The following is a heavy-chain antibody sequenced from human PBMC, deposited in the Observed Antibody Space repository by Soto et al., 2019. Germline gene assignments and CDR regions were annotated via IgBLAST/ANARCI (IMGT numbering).Heavy chain of an antibody. V-gene: IGHV4-39*01. D-gene: IGHD1-26*01. Sequence: QLQLQESGPGLVKPLETLSLTCTVSSGSISSSSYYWGWIRQPPGKGLEWIATIYYTGSTYYNPSLKSRVTIAVDTSSQFSLKVNSVTAADTAVYYCARLGGYYGEWFDPWGQGTLVIVSS. CDR2: IYYTGST. J-gene: IGHJ5*02. CDR1: SGSISSSSYY. CDR3: ARLGGYYGEWFDP.